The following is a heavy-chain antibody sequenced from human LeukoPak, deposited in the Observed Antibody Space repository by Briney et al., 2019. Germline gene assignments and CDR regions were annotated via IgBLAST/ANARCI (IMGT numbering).Heavy chain of an antibody. V-gene: IGHV4-39*01. Sequence: SETLSLTCTVSGGSISSSSYYWGWIRQPPGKGLEWIGSIYYSGSTYYNPSLKSRVTISVDTSKNQFSLKLSSVTAADTAVYYCGSLVRSDYNDSISHCWGQGTLVTVSS. CDR1: GGSISSSSYY. J-gene: IGHJ4*02. CDR3: GSLVRSDYNDSISHC. D-gene: IGHD3-22*01. CDR2: IYYSGST.